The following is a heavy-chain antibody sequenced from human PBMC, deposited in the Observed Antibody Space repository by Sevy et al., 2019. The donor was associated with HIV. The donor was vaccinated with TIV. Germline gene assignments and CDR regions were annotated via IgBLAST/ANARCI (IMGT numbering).Heavy chain of an antibody. CDR2: ISYDGSNK. J-gene: IGHJ4*02. D-gene: IGHD5-18*01. CDR3: AKDRLQLWFDY. Sequence: GGSLRLSCAASGFTFSSYGMHWVRQAPGKGLEWVAVISYDGSNKYYADSVKGRFTISRDNSKNTLYLRMNSLRAEDTAVYYCAKDRLQLWFDYWGQGTLVTVSS. CDR1: GFTFSSYG. V-gene: IGHV3-30*18.